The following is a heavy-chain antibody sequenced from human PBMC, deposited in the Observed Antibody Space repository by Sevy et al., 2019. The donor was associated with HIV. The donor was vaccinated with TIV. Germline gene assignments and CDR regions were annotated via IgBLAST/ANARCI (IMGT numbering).Heavy chain of an antibody. J-gene: IGHJ6*02. CDR1: GFTFSSYD. V-gene: IGHV3-13*01. CDR2: IGSGGDA. Sequence: GSLRLSCGASGFTFSSYDMHWVRQAAGKGLEGVSGIGSGGDAYYPGSVKGRLTFSRENAKNSLYLQMNSLRAGDTAVYYCARSGGYSDYGMDVWGQGTTVTVSS. CDR3: ARSGGYSDYGMDV. D-gene: IGHD5-12*01.